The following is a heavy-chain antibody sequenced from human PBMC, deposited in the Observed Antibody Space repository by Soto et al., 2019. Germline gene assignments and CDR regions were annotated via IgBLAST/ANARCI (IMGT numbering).Heavy chain of an antibody. CDR2: MSHDGTNE. Sequence: QVQVVESGGGVVQPGRSLRLSCVASGFTFSNYAMHWVRQAPGKGLKWVAVMSHDGTNEYYADSVKDRFTISRDNSKNTLYLQMFSLRAEDTAVYYCARAQPDIVVVPAATSHGMDVWGQGTTVTVSS. V-gene: IGHV3-30-3*01. J-gene: IGHJ6*02. CDR3: ARAQPDIVVVPAATSHGMDV. CDR1: GFTFSNYA. D-gene: IGHD2-2*01.